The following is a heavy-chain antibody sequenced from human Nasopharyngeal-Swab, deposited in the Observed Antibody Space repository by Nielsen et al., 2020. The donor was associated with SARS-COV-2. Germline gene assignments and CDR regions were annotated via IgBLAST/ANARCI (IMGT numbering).Heavy chain of an antibody. Sequence: SVKVSCKASGYTFTRYYIHWVRQAPGQGLEWMGRIIPILGIPNYAQKFQGRLTITADTSTTTAYMELSSLRSEDTAVYYCASPVEMSTTWGQGTLVTVSS. CDR2: IIPILGIP. V-gene: IGHV1-69*02. D-gene: IGHD5-24*01. CDR3: ASPVEMSTT. CDR1: GYTFTRYY. J-gene: IGHJ5*02.